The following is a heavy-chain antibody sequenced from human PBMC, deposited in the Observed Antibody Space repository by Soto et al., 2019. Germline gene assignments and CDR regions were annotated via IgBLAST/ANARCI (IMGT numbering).Heavy chain of an antibody. J-gene: IGHJ6*02. V-gene: IGHV4-34*01. D-gene: IGHD3-3*01. Sequence: PSETLSLTCAVYGGSFSGYYWSWIRQPPGKGLEWIGEINHSGSTNYNPSLKSRVTISVGTSKNQYSLTLSSVTAEDTAVYYCARGGHYILRFLEWSPSGYYYYYGMDVWGQGTTVTVSS. CDR1: GGSFSGYY. CDR2: INHSGST. CDR3: ARGGHYILRFLEWSPSGYYYYYGMDV.